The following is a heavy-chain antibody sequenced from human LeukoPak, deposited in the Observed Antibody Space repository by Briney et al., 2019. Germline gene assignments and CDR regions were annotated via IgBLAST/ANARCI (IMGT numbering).Heavy chain of an antibody. D-gene: IGHD3-16*02. Sequence: PSETLSLTCAVYGGSFSGYYWSWIRQPPGKGLEWIGEINHSGSTNYNPSLKSRVPIPVDTSKNQFSLKLSSVTAADTAVYYCARLVLNTFGGVIAPSMDVWGKGTTVTVSS. CDR1: GGSFSGYY. V-gene: IGHV4-34*01. CDR3: ARLVLNTFGGVIAPSMDV. CDR2: INHSGST. J-gene: IGHJ6*04.